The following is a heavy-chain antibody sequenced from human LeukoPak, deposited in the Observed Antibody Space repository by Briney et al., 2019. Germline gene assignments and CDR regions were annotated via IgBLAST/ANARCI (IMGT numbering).Heavy chain of an antibody. V-gene: IGHV4-59*01. CDR3: ARDTGDYFDY. CDR2: IYYSGST. CDR1: GGSISSYY. D-gene: IGHD2-8*02. Sequence: SETLSLTCTVAGGSISSYYWSWIRQSPGKGLEWIGYIYYSGSTNYNPSLKSRVTISVDTPKNQFSLKLSSVTAADTAVYYCARDTGDYFDYWGQGTLVTVSS. J-gene: IGHJ4*02.